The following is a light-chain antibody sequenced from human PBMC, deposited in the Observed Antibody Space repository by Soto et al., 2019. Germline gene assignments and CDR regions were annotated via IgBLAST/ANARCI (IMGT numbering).Light chain of an antibody. J-gene: IGKJ2*01. CDR1: QSIGTY. Sequence: DIQMTQSPSSLSASVGDRVTVTCRASQSIGTYVNWYQQKPGTAPKLLIYAASRLKSGVPSKFSGSGSGTDFTLTISSLQPEDFVTYYCQQSYTIPYTFGQGTRLEI. CDR2: AAS. V-gene: IGKV1-39*01. CDR3: QQSYTIPYT.